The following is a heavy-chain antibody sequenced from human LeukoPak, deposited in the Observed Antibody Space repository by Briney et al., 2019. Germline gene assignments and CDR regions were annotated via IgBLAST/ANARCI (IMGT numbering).Heavy chain of an antibody. CDR3: AKSMVRGVIMSSSFDY. CDR2: ISGSGGST. V-gene: IGHV3-23*01. J-gene: IGHJ4*02. CDR1: GFTFSSYG. Sequence: GGSLRLSCAASGFTFSSYGMSWVRQAPGKGLEWVSGISGSGGSTYYADSVKGRFTISRDNSKNTLYLQMNSLRAEDTAVYYCAKSMVRGVIMSSSFDYWGQGTLVTVS. D-gene: IGHD3-10*01.